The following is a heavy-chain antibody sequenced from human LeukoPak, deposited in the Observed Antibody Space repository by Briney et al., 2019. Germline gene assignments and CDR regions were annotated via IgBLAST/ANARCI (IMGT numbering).Heavy chain of an antibody. V-gene: IGHV4-39*07. D-gene: IGHD2-21*02. J-gene: IGHJ4*02. CDR3: ARGVEIPAYCGGDCYSYYFDY. CDR1: GGSISSSSYY. Sequence: SETLSLTCTVSGGSISSSSYYWGWIRQPPGKGLEWIGEINHSGSTNYNPSLKSRVTISVDTSKNQFSLKLSSVTAADTAVYYCARGVEIPAYCGGDCYSYYFDYWGQGTLVTVSS. CDR2: INHSGST.